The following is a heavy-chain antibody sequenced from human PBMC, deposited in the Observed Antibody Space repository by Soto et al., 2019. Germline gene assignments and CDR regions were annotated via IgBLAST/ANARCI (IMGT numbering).Heavy chain of an antibody. CDR2: IWYDGSNK. CDR3: APSSPGGMDV. CDR1: GFTFSSYG. Sequence: QVQLVESGGGVVQPGRSLRLSCAASGFTFSSYGMHWVRQAPGKGLEWVAVIWYDGSNKYYADSVKGRFTISRDNSKNTRYLQMNGLRAEDTAVYYCAPSSPGGMDVWGQGTTVTVSS. V-gene: IGHV3-33*01. J-gene: IGHJ6*02.